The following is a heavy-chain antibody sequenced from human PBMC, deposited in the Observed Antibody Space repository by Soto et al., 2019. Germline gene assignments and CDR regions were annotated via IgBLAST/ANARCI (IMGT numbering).Heavy chain of an antibody. Sequence: GGSLRLSCAASEFTFSNYAMSWVRQAPGKGLEWVSSISDNGGTTYYADSVKGRFTISRDNSKNTLYLQMNSLRAEDTAVYYWAKDPQQLIVYFDYRGQGTQVTVSS. V-gene: IGHV3-23*01. J-gene: IGHJ4*02. CDR2: ISDNGGTT. CDR1: EFTFSNYA. D-gene: IGHD6-13*01. CDR3: AKDPQQLIVYFDY.